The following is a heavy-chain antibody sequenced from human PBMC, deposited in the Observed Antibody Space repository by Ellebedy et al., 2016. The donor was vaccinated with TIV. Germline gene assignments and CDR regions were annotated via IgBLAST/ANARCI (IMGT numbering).Heavy chain of an antibody. Sequence: GESLKISCVASGFTFSSYAMSWVRQAPGKGLEWVSAIDKSGYSTYYADSVKGRFTISRDNSKNTLYLQMNSLKTEDTAIYYCARDTTSDYWGQGALVTVSS. J-gene: IGHJ4*02. D-gene: IGHD1-1*01. V-gene: IGHV3-23*01. CDR3: ARDTTSDY. CDR2: IDKSGYST. CDR1: GFTFSSYA.